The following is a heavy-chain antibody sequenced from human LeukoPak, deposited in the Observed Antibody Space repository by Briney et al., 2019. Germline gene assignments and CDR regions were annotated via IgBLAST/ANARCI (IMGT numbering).Heavy chain of an antibody. Sequence: PSETLSLTCAVYGGSFSGYYWSWIRQPPGKGLEWIGEINHSGSTNYNPSLKSRVTISVDTSKSQFSLKLSSVTAADTAVYYCTRGNTSPYGMDVWGQGTTVTVSS. J-gene: IGHJ6*02. D-gene: IGHD2-2*01. CDR1: GGSFSGYY. CDR3: TRGNTSPYGMDV. CDR2: INHSGST. V-gene: IGHV4-34*01.